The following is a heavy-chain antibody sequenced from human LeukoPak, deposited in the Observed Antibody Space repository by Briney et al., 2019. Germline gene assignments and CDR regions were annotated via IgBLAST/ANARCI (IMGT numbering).Heavy chain of an antibody. CDR3: ARVAEVHPNWFDP. V-gene: IGHV1-69*05. J-gene: IGHJ5*02. CDR1: GGTFSSYA. Sequence: SVKVSCKASGGTFSSYAISWVRQAPGQGLEWMGGIIPIFGTANYAQKFQGRVTITTDESTSTAYMELSSLRSEDTAVYYCARVAEVHPNWFDPWGQGTLVTVSP. CDR2: IIPIFGTA.